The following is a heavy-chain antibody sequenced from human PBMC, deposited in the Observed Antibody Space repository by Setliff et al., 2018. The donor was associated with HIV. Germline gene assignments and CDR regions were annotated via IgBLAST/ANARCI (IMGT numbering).Heavy chain of an antibody. CDR1: GYTLTSYY. CDR2: INPSGGST. V-gene: IGHV1-46*01. J-gene: IGHJ6*02. D-gene: IGHD6-19*01. CDR3: ARRVAGTVYYYGMDV. Sequence: ASVKVSCKASGYTLTSYYMHWVRQAPGQGLEWMGMINPSGGSTSYAQKFQGRVTMTRDTSTSTVYMELSSLRSEDTAVYYCARRVAGTVYYYGMDVWGQGTKVTVSS.